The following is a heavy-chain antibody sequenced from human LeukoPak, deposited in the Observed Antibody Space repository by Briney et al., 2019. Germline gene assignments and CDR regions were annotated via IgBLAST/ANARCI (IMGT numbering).Heavy chain of an antibody. Sequence: SETLSLTCTVSGGSISSYQWNWIRQPAGKGLEWIGRIYTSGSTNYNPSLKSRVTMSVDTSKNQFSLKLSSVTAADTAVYYCARWSSVSGLVIIHGGYFDYWGQETLVTVSS. CDR3: ARWSSVSGLVIIHGGYFDY. V-gene: IGHV4-4*07. CDR2: IYTSGST. D-gene: IGHD3/OR15-3a*01. J-gene: IGHJ4*02. CDR1: GGSISSYQ.